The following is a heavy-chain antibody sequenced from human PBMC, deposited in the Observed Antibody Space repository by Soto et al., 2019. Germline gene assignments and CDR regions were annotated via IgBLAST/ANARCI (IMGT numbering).Heavy chain of an antibody. CDR1: GGSISSGGYY. V-gene: IGHV4-31*03. D-gene: IGHD3-10*01. J-gene: IGHJ4*02. CDR2: IYYSGST. Sequence: QVQLQESGPGLVKPSQTLSLTCTVSGGSISSGGYYWSWIRQHPGKGLEWIGYIYYSGSTYYNPSLKSRVTISVDTSKSQCSLKLSSVTAADTAVYYCAGLLWFGESYFDYWGQGTLVTVSS. CDR3: AGLLWFGESYFDY.